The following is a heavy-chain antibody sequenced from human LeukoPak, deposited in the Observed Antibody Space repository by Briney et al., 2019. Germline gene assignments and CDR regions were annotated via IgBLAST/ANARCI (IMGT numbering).Heavy chain of an antibody. Sequence: GASVKVSCKASGYTFTGYYMHWVRQAPGQGLEWMGWINPNSGGTNYAQKFQGRVTMTRDTSISTAYMELSRLRSDDTAVYYCARADRYEVLRFLEWLSYWGQGTLVTVSS. D-gene: IGHD3-3*01. CDR3: ARADRYEVLRFLEWLSY. J-gene: IGHJ4*02. V-gene: IGHV1-2*02. CDR2: INPNSGGT. CDR1: GYTFTGYY.